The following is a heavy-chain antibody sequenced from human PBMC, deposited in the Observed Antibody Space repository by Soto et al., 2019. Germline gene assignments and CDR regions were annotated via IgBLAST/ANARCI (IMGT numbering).Heavy chain of an antibody. J-gene: IGHJ6*02. CDR3: AEGYDFWSGYADYYYYYGMDV. CDR1: GFTFSSYA. Sequence: GGSLRLSCAASGFTFSSYAMHWVRQAPGKGLEWVAVISYDGSNKYYADSVKGRFTISRDNSKNTLYLQMNSLRAEDTAVYYCAEGYDFWSGYADYYYYYGMDVWGQGTTVTVSS. V-gene: IGHV3-30-3*02. CDR2: ISYDGSNK. D-gene: IGHD3-3*01.